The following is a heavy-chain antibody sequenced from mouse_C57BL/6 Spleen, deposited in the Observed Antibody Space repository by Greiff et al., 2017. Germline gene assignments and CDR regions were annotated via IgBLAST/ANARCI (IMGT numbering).Heavy chain of an antibody. CDR2: IYPGSGST. V-gene: IGHV1-55*01. J-gene: IGHJ3*01. CDR1: GYTFTSYW. CDR3: ARRAGITTVVAFAD. Sequence: QVQLQQPGAELVKPGASVKMSCKASGYTFTSYWITWVKQRPGQGLEWIGDIYPGSGSTNYNEKFKGKATLTVDTSSSTAYMQRSSLTSEDSAVFDCARRAGITTVVAFADWGKGTLVSV. D-gene: IGHD1-1*01.